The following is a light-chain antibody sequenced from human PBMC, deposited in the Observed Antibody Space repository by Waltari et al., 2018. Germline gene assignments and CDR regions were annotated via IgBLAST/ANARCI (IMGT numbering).Light chain of an antibody. CDR3: YSSDSTGLRV. J-gene: IGLJ1*01. V-gene: IGLV3-19*01. CDR2: GKN. Sequence: SSELTQDPAVSVALGQTVRITCQGESLRYYYANWYRQKPGQAPLLVMYGKNNRPSGIPDRFSGSSSGTVATLTITGAQVDDEADYYCYSSDSTGLRVFGGGTTVVVL. CDR1: SLRYYY.